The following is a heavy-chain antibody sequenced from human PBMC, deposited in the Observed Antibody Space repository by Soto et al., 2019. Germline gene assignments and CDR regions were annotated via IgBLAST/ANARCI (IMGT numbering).Heavy chain of an antibody. CDR3: ARGDYGDYEDAFDI. CDR2: ISSSSSYI. CDR1: GFTFSSYS. V-gene: IGHV3-21*01. J-gene: IGHJ3*02. Sequence: PGGSLSLSCAASGFTFSSYSMNWVRQAPGKGLEWVSSISSSSSYIYYADSVKGRFTISRDNAKNSLYLQMNSLRAEDTAVYYCARGDYGDYEDAFDIWGQGTMVTVSS. D-gene: IGHD4-17*01.